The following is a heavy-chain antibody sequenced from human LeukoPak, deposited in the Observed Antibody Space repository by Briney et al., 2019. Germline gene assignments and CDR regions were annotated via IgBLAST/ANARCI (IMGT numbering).Heavy chain of an antibody. J-gene: IGHJ5*02. D-gene: IGHD1-26*01. CDR3: ARDSVARLYSDSLGWFDP. V-gene: IGHV4-4*02. Sequence: SGTLSLTCAVSGGSISSSDWWSWVRQPPGKGLEWIGEIYHSGSTNYNPSLKSRVTISVDKSKNQFSLKLNSVTAADTAVYYCARDSVARLYSDSLGWFDPWGQGTLVTVSS. CDR1: GGSISSSDW. CDR2: IYHSGST.